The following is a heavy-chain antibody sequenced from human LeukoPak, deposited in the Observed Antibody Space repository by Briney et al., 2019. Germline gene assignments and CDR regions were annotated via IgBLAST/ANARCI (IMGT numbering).Heavy chain of an antibody. CDR1: GFTHSRYS. D-gene: IGHD5-12*01. V-gene: IGHV3-21*04. J-gene: IGHJ4*02. CDR2: ISSSSSYI. CDR3: ARGYSAYDYRFGY. Sequence: SVSLSRAASGFTHSRYSMNWVRQAPAKGRDGVSSISSSSSYIYYADSVKGRFTISRDNAKSSLYLQMNSLRAEDTAVYYCARGYSAYDYRFGYWGQGTLVTVSS.